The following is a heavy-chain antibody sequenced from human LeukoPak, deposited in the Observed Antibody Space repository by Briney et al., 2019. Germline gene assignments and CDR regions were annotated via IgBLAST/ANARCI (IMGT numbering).Heavy chain of an antibody. CDR1: GFTFSSYG. CDR2: ISYDGSSK. J-gene: IGHJ3*02. Sequence: PGRPLRLSCAASGFTFSSYGMPWVRQAPGKGLEWVALISYDGSSKYYADSVKGRFTISRDNAKNTLYLQMKSLRAEDTAVYYCAKLFLGALDIWGQGTMVTVSS. CDR3: AKLFLGALDI. D-gene: IGHD3-10*01. V-gene: IGHV3-30*18.